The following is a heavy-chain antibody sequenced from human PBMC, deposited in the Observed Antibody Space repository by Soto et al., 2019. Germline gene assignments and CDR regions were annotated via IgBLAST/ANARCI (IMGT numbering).Heavy chain of an antibody. Sequence: GASVTVCCKASGYTFASCAIHWVRQAPGQRLEWMGWINAGNGNTKYSQKFQGRVTITRDTSASTAYMELSSLRSEDTAVYYCARVLGRGYSGYDSLYYYYYGMDVWGQGTTVTVS. CDR3: ARVLGRGYSGYDSLYYYYYGMDV. V-gene: IGHV1-3*01. D-gene: IGHD5-12*01. CDR2: INAGNGNT. J-gene: IGHJ6*02. CDR1: GYTFASCA.